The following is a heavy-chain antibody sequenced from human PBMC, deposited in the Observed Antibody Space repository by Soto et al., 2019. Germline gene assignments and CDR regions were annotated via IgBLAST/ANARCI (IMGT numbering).Heavy chain of an antibody. CDR3: ARDYLYCSSTSCYSGYDYYGMDF. CDR1: GFTFSSYW. D-gene: IGHD2-2*02. J-gene: IGHJ6*02. Sequence: PGGTLRLSCAASGFTFSSYWMHWVRQAPGKGLVWVSRINSDGSSTSYADSVKGRFTISRDNAKNTLYLQMNSLRAEDTAVYYCARDYLYCSSTSCYSGYDYYGMDFSGQGTTVTVSS. CDR2: INSDGSST. V-gene: IGHV3-74*01.